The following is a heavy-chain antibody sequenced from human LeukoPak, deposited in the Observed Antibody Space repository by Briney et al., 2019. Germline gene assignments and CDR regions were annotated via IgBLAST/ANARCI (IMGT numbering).Heavy chain of an antibody. CDR1: GGSISGYY. D-gene: IGHD3-10*01. Sequence: SETLSLTCTVSGGSISGYYWSWIRQPPGKGLEWIGYIYYSGSTNYNPSLKSRVTISVDTSKNQFSLKLSSVTTADTAVYYCAGTMVRGAIRYFDYWGQGTLVTVSS. V-gene: IGHV4-59*01. CDR3: AGTMVRGAIRYFDY. J-gene: IGHJ4*02. CDR2: IYYSGST.